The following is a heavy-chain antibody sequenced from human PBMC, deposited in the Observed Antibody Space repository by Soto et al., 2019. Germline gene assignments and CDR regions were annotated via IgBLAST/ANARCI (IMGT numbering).Heavy chain of an antibody. J-gene: IGHJ4*02. Sequence: PSETLSLTCTVSGGSIRSGGYYWSWIREHPGKGLEWIGYIYYSGSTYYNPSLKSRVTISVDTSKNQFSLKLSSVTAADTAVYYCARDMSGLHYFAYWGQGTLVTVSS. V-gene: IGHV4-31*03. CDR1: GGSIRSGGYY. CDR2: IYYSGST. CDR3: ARDMSGLHYFAY. D-gene: IGHD5-18*01.